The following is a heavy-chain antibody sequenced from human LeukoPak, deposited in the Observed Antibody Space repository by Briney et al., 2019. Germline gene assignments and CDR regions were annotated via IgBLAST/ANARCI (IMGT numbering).Heavy chain of an antibody. V-gene: IGHV1-69*13. CDR3: ATSDSSGYYVYFDY. CDR1: GGTFSSYA. J-gene: IGHJ4*02. Sequence: SVKVSCKASGGTFSSYAISWVRQAPGQGLEWMGGIIPIFGTANYAQKFQGRVTITADESTSTAYMELSSLRSEDTAVYYCATSDSSGYYVYFDYWGQGTLVTVSS. CDR2: IIPIFGTA. D-gene: IGHD3-22*01.